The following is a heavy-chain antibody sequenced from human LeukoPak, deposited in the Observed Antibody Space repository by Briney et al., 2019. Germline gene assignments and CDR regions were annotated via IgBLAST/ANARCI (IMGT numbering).Heavy chain of an antibody. V-gene: IGHV1-2*02. D-gene: IGHD1-26*01. Sequence: ASVKVSCKASGYTFTGYYMHWVRQAPGQGLEWMGWINPNSGGTNYAQKFQGRVTMTRDTSISTAYMELSRLRSDDTAVYYCARGHKVGATPAPDYWGQGTLVTVSS. CDR3: ARGHKVGATPAPDY. CDR2: INPNSGGT. J-gene: IGHJ4*02. CDR1: GYTFTGYY.